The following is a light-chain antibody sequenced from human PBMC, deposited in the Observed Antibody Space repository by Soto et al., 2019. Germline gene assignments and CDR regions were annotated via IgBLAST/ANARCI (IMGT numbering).Light chain of an antibody. J-gene: IGLJ1*01. CDR3: SSNTSYNTRV. V-gene: IGLV2-14*01. CDR2: EVS. CDR1: SSDVGGYNY. Sequence: QSVLTQPASVSGSPGQSIAISCTGTSSDVGGYNYVSWYQQHPGKAPKLIIHEVSNRPSGLSDRFSGSKSGNTASLTISGLQAYDEAEYYCSSNTSYNTRVFGTGTKVTV.